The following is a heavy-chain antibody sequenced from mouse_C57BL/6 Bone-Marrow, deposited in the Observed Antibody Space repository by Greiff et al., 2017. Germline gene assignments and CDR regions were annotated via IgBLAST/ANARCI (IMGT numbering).Heavy chain of an antibody. V-gene: IGHV1-55*01. Sequence: VQLQQPGAELVQPGASVKMSCKASGYTFTSYWITWVKQRPGQGLEWIGDIYPGCGSTNYNEQFKSKATLTVDTSSSTAYMQLSSLTSEDSAVYYCARDYAMDYWGQGTSVTVSS. J-gene: IGHJ4*01. CDR2: IYPGCGST. CDR3: ARDYAMDY. CDR1: GYTFTSYW.